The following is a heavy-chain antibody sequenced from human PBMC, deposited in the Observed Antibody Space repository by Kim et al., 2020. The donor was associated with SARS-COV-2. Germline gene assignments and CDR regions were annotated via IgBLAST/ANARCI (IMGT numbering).Heavy chain of an antibody. D-gene: IGHD2-2*01. CDR3: ARGQGSRVYWYFDL. V-gene: IGHV6-1*01. Sequence: AVSVKSRITINPDTSKNQFALQLNSVTPEDTAVYYCARGQGSRVYWYFDLWGRGTLVTVSS. J-gene: IGHJ2*01.